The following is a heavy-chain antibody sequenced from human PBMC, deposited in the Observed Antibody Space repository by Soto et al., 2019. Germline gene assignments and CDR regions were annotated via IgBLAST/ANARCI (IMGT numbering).Heavy chain of an antibody. V-gene: IGHV3-23*01. Sequence: GGSLRLSCAASGFTFSSYAMSWVRQAPGKGLEWVSAISGSGGSTYYADSVKGRFTISRDNSKNTLYLQMNSLRAEDTAVYYCAKDTSVAARLVFYYGMDVWGQGTTVTVSS. CDR3: AKDTSVAARLVFYYGMDV. CDR2: ISGSGGST. J-gene: IGHJ6*02. CDR1: GFTFSSYA. D-gene: IGHD6-6*01.